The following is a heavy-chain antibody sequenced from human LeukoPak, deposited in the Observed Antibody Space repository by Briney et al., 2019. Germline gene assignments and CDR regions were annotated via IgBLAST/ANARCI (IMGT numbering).Heavy chain of an antibody. V-gene: IGHV1-69*13. CDR2: IIPIFGTA. D-gene: IGHD3-10*01. J-gene: IGHJ6*03. Sequence: SVKVSCKASGGTFSSYAISWVRQAPGQGLGWMGGIIPIFGTANYAQKFQGRVTITADESTSTAYMELRSLRSDDTAVYYCARDRHYGSGSYYEDYYYYMDVWGKGTTVTVSS. CDR3: ARDRHYGSGSYYEDYYYYMDV. CDR1: GGTFSSYA.